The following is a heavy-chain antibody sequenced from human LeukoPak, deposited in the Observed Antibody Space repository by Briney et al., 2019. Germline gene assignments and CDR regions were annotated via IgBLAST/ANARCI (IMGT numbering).Heavy chain of an antibody. CDR3: ARDRGLEYYYDSSGYADAFDI. J-gene: IGHJ3*02. D-gene: IGHD3-22*01. CDR2: ISAYNGNT. V-gene: IGHV1-18*01. CDR1: GYTFTSYG. Sequence: GASVKVSCKASGYTFTSYGVGWVRQAPGQGLEWMGWISAYNGNTNYAQKLQGRVTMTTDTSTSTAYMELRSLRSDDTAVYYCARDRGLEYYYDSSGYADAFDIWGQGTMVTVSP.